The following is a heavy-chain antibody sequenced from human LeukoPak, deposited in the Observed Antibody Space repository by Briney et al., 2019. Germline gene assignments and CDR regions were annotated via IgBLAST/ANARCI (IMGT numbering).Heavy chain of an antibody. D-gene: IGHD3-22*01. CDR2: IYYSGNT. J-gene: IGHJ5*02. CDR3: ARHRYYYDSSGWEP. CDR1: GGSIRSTTYY. V-gene: IGHV4-39*01. Sequence: SETLSLTCSVSGGSIRSTTYYWGWIRQPPGKGLEWIGSIYYSGNTYYSPSLMSRVTISVDTSKNQFSLNLSSVTAADTAVYYCARHRYYYDSSGWEPWGQGTPVTVSS.